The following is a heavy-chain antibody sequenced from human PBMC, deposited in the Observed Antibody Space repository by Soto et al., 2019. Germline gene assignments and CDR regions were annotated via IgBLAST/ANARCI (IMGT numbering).Heavy chain of an antibody. Sequence: GGSLRLSCAASGFTFSSYAMSWVRQAPGKGLEWVSALSDSGDTTYYADSVRGRFTSSRDNSKNTLYLQMNSLRADDTALYYCAKDYKSRRVGANQYNFHNWGHGTLVTVSS. CDR2: LSDSGDTT. D-gene: IGHD1-26*01. CDR3: AKDYKSRRVGANQYNFHN. V-gene: IGHV3-23*01. CDR1: GFTFSSYA. J-gene: IGHJ4*01.